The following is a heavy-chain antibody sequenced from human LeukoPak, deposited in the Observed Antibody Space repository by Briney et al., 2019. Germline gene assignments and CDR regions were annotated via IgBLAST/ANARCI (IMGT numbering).Heavy chain of an antibody. V-gene: IGHV3-66*01. CDR1: GFTVSSSY. CDR2: MYSGGNT. CDR3: ARVQAVFQNFDY. Sequence: GGSLRLSCAASGFTVSSSYIGWVRQAPGKGLEWFSVMYSGGNTYYADSVKGRFTISRDKSKNTLYLQMNSLRAEDTAVYHCARVQAVFQNFDYWGQGTLVTVSS. J-gene: IGHJ4*02.